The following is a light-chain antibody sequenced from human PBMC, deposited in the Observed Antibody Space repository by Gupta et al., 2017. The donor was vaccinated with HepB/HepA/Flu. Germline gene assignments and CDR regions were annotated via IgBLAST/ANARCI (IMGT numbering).Light chain of an antibody. Sequence: DIQMTQSPSTLSASVGDRVTITCRASQSIGSWLAWYQQKAGKAPKLLSYKASSLESGVPWRFSGSGSGTEFRRPISSMQTDDSEKYYCQTYGTFGQGTKVEIK. CDR2: KAS. J-gene: IGKJ1*01. V-gene: IGKV1-5*03. CDR1: QSIGSW. CDR3: QTYGT.